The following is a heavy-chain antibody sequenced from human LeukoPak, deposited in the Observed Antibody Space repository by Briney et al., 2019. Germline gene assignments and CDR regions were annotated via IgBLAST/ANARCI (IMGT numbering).Heavy chain of an antibody. CDR2: IIPIFGTA. CDR1: GSTFSSYA. CDR3: ARVALQLLYRGAFDY. V-gene: IGHV1-69*13. Sequence: SVKVSCKASGSTFSSYAISWVRQAPGQGLEWMGGIIPIFGTANYAQKFQGRVTITADESTSTAYMELSSLRSEDTAVYYCARVALQLLYRGAFDYWGQGTLVTVSS. D-gene: IGHD2-2*02. J-gene: IGHJ4*02.